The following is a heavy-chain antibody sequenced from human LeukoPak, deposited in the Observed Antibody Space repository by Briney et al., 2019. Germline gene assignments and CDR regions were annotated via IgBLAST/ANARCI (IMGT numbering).Heavy chain of an antibody. CDR3: AWSTVTTNYFDY. J-gene: IGHJ4*02. CDR1: GYTFTGYY. V-gene: IGHV1-2*02. D-gene: IGHD4-17*01. Sequence: ASVKVSCKASGYTFTGYYIHWVRQAPGQGLEWMGWINPHSGDTNYAQSFQGRVTMTRDTSISTAYMELSRLRSDDTAVYYCAWSTVTTNYFDYWGQGTLVTVSS. CDR2: INPHSGDT.